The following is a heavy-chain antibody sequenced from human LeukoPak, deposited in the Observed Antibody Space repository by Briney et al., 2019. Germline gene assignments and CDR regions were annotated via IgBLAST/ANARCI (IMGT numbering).Heavy chain of an antibody. Sequence: PGGSLRLSCAASGFTFSSYSMNWVRQAPGKGLEWVSSISSSSSYIYYADSVKGRFTISRDNAKNSLYLQMNSLRAEDTAVYYCARGISRQRVFDYWGQGTLVTVSS. J-gene: IGHJ4*02. CDR1: GFTFSSYS. V-gene: IGHV3-21*01. CDR3: ARGISRQRVFDY. CDR2: ISSSSSYI. D-gene: IGHD3-3*02.